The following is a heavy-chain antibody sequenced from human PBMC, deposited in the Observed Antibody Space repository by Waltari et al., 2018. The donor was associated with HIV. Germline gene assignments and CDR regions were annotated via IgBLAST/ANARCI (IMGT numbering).Heavy chain of an antibody. CDR2: INTNSGNP. CDR1: GYTFTNFG. Sequence: QVQLVQSGSELKKPGASVKVSCEASGYTFTNFGMNWVRQAPGQGLEWMGWINTNSGNPTYAQGFTGRFVFSLDTSVSTTYLQISSLKAEDTGVYYCARDYNWNYGIVNFDYWGQGTLVTVSS. J-gene: IGHJ4*02. V-gene: IGHV7-4-1*02. CDR3: ARDYNWNYGIVNFDY. D-gene: IGHD1-7*01.